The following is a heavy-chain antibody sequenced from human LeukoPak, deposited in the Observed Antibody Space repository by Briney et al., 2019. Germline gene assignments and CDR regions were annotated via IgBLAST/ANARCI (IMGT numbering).Heavy chain of an antibody. CDR3: ARDSPPNYSDSSGYYSDAFDI. J-gene: IGHJ3*02. Sequence: GASVKVSCKASGYTFTSYYMHWVRQAPGQGLEWMGIINPSGGSTSYAQKFQGRVTMTRDTSTSTVYMELSSLRSEDTAVYYCARDSPPNYSDSSGYYSDAFDIWGQGTMVTVSS. D-gene: IGHD3-22*01. V-gene: IGHV1-46*01. CDR1: GYTFTSYY. CDR2: INPSGGST.